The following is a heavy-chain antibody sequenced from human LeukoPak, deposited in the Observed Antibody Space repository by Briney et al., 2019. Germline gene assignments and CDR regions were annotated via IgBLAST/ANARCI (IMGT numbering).Heavy chain of an antibody. CDR2: INPNSGGT. V-gene: IGHV1-2*02. CDR3: ARVLVWSSGSGTPSGDFDY. J-gene: IGHJ4*02. Sequence: ASVKVSCKASGYTFTGYYMHWVRQAPGQGLEWMGWINPNSGGTNYAQKFQGRVTMTRDTSISTAYMELSRLRSDDTAVYYCARVLVWSSGSGTPSGDFDYWGQGTLVTVSS. CDR1: GYTFTGYY. D-gene: IGHD3-10*01.